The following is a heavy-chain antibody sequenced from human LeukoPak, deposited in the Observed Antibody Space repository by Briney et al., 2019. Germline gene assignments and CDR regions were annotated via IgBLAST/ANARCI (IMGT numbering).Heavy chain of an antibody. D-gene: IGHD3-10*01. Sequence: SETLSLTCTVSGGSISSSSYYWGWIRQPPGKGLEWIGSIYYSGSTYYNPSLKSRVTISVDTSKNQFSLKLSSVTAADTAVYYCARRGPLWFGESYYFDYWGQGTLVTVSS. CDR3: ARRGPLWFGESYYFDY. J-gene: IGHJ4*02. V-gene: IGHV4-39*01. CDR2: IYYSGST. CDR1: GGSISSSSYY.